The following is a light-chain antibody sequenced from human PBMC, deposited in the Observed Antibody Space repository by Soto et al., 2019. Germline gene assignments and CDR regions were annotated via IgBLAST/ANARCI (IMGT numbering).Light chain of an antibody. CDR3: SSYTSSNTYV. J-gene: IGLJ1*01. CDR2: DVS. V-gene: IGLV2-14*01. Sequence: QSVLTQPASVSGSPGQSIIISCTGASSDDGGYNYVSWYQQHPGKAPKLMIYDVSNRPSGVSNRFSGSKSGNTASLTISGLQAEDEADYYCSSYTSSNTYVFGTGTKVTVL. CDR1: SSDDGGYNY.